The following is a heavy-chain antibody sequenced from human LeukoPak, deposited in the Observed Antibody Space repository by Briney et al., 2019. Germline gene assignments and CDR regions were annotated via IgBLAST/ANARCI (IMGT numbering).Heavy chain of an antibody. V-gene: IGHV1-46*01. CDR1: GYTFTSYY. D-gene: IGHD4-23*01. J-gene: IGHJ4*02. Sequence: ASVKVSCQASGYTFTSYYMHWVRQAPGQGLEWMGIINPSGGSTSYAQKFQGRVTMTRDTSTSTVYMELSSLRSEDTAVYYCARGSRDYGGNPNPFLIDYWGQGTLVTVSS. CDR3: ARGSRDYGGNPNPFLIDY. CDR2: INPSGGST.